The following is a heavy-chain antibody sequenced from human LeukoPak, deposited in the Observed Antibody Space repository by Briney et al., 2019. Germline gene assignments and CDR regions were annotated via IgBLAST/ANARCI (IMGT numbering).Heavy chain of an antibody. Sequence: SETLSLTCAVYSGSFSGYYWSWIRQPPGKGLEWIGYIYYSGSTNYNPSLKSRVTISVDTSKNQFSLKLSSVTAADTAVYYCARDHPDNTRIAVAGMWFDPWGQGTLVTVSS. V-gene: IGHV4-59*01. CDR3: ARDHPDNTRIAVAGMWFDP. J-gene: IGHJ5*02. CDR2: IYYSGST. CDR1: SGSFSGYY. D-gene: IGHD6-19*01.